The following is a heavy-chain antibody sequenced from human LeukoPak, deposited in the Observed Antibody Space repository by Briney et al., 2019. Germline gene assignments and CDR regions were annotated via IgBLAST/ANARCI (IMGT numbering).Heavy chain of an antibody. CDR1: GFTFSSYS. CDR3: ARDPKNRLAAGLDS. J-gene: IGHJ4*02. CDR2: ISSSTI. V-gene: IGHV3-48*01. Sequence: PGGSLRLSCAASGFTFSSYSVNWVRQAPGKGLEWVSYISSSTIYYADSVKGRFTISRDNAKNSLYLQMNSLRAEDTAVYYCARDPKNRLAAGLDSWGQGTLVTVSS. D-gene: IGHD6-13*01.